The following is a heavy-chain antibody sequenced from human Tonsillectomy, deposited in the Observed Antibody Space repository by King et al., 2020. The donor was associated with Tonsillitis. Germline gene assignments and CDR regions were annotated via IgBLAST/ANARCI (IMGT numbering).Heavy chain of an antibody. D-gene: IGHD1-14*01. J-gene: IGHJ4*02. CDR3: ASGSLYFDH. CDR1: GFTFSSYA. CDR2: ISGSGSRT. Sequence: VQLVESGGGLVQPGGSLRLSCAASGFTFSSYAMNWVRQAPGKGLEWVSGISGSGSRTYYADSVKGRFTIFRDTVTNTVFLQMKSLRVEDTAVYYCASGSLYFDHWGQGTLVTVAS. V-gene: IGHV3-23*04.